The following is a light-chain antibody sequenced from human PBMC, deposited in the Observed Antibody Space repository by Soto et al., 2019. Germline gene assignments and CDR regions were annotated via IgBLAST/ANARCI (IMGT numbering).Light chain of an antibody. V-gene: IGLV2-14*01. J-gene: IGLJ1*01. CDR2: EVS. CDR1: SGDVGGYYY. CDR3: SSYTAGGTI. Sequence: QSVLTQPASVSGSPGQSITISCTGTSGDVGGYYYVSWYQQLPGKAPKLMISEVSNRPSGVSNRFPGSKSGNTASLTISGLQAEDEADYYCSSYTAGGTIFGNGTKVNVL.